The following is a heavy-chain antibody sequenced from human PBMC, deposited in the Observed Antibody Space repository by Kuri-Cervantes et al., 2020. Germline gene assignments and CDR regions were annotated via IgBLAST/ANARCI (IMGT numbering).Heavy chain of an antibody. CDR2: LAWNSGST. Sequence: LSLTCAASGFTFDDYAMHWVRQAPGKGLEWVAGLAWNSGSTGYADSVKGRFTISRDNAKNSLYLQMNSLRPEDTALYYCVKDRSLGARRGPFDYWGQGTLVTVSS. J-gene: IGHJ4*02. V-gene: IGHV3-9*01. CDR1: GFTFDDYA. D-gene: IGHD6-6*01. CDR3: VKDRSLGARRGPFDY.